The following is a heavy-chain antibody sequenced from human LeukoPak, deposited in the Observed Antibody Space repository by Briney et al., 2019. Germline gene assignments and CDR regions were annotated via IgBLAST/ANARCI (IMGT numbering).Heavy chain of an antibody. D-gene: IGHD3-22*01. V-gene: IGHV1-58*02. CDR2: IVVGSGNT. CDR3: AAAYRYFYDRGGYFDY. Sequence: SVKVSCKASGFTFTTSAMQWVRQARGQRLEWIGWIVVGSGNTNYAQRFQERVTITRDMSTSTAYMELSSLRSEDTAVYYCAAAYRYFYDRGGYFDYWGQGTLVTVSS. CDR1: GFTFTTSA. J-gene: IGHJ4*02.